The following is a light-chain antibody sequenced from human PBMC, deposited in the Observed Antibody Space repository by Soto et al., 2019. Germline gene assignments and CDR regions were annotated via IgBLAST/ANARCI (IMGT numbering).Light chain of an antibody. CDR1: ESISSY. CDR2: DAS. CDR3: QQYENYWT. Sequence: EIKMSQSPPSLSAYVGDRVTITCRASESISSYLNWYQQKPGKAPKLLIYDASSLQSGVPSRFSGSGSGTEFTLTISSLQPEDFGIYYCQQYENYWTFAQGAK. V-gene: IGKV1-39*01. J-gene: IGKJ1*01.